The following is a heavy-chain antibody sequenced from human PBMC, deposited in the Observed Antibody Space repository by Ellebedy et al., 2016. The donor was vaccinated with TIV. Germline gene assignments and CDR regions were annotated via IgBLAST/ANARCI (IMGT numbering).Heavy chain of an antibody. J-gene: IGHJ4*02. CDR3: AKAGPLGHLGSSDY. CDR2: INQDGSQS. V-gene: IGHV3-7*01. Sequence: PGGSLRLSCLGSGFTFGGYWMIWVRQAPGKGLEWLANINQDGSQSFYVDAVKGRFTISRDNSKNTLYLQMHSLSVEDTAVYFCAKAGPLGHLGSSDYWGQGTLVTVSS. D-gene: IGHD3-16*01. CDR1: GFTFGGYW.